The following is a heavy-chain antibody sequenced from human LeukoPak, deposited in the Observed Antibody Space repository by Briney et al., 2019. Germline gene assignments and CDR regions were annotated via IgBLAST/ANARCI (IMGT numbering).Heavy chain of an antibody. CDR1: GGSISSYY. CDR3: ARGLIVGATGVGGYFDY. V-gene: IGHV4-59*01. D-gene: IGHD1-26*01. Sequence: SETLSLTCTVSGGSISSYYWSWIRQPPGKGLEWIGYIYYSESTNYNPSLKSRVTISVDTSKNQFSLKLSSVTAADTAVYYCARGLIVGATGVGGYFDYWGQGTLVTVSS. J-gene: IGHJ4*02. CDR2: IYYSEST.